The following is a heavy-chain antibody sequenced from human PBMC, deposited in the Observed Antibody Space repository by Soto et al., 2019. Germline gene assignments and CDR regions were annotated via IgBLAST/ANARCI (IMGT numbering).Heavy chain of an antibody. CDR3: ARLKRGYSYGSIIDF. D-gene: IGHD5-18*01. CDR1: GDSIRSYY. J-gene: IGHJ4*01. V-gene: IGHV4-59*01. CDR2: IFYSGST. Sequence: SETLSLTCTVSGDSIRSYYWSWIRQPPGKGLEYIGYIFYSGSTNYNPSLKSRVAISVDTSRNQFALKLRSVTAADTATYYCARLKRGYSYGSIIDFWGRGTLVTVSS.